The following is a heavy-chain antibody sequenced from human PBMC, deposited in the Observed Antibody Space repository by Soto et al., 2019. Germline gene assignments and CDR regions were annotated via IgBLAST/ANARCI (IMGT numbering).Heavy chain of an antibody. D-gene: IGHD3-10*01. Sequence: QVQLQESGPGLVKPSETLSLTCTVSGGSISSYYWSWIRQPPGKGLEWIRDIYYSGSTNYNPSLKSRVTISVDTSKNQFSLKLSSVTAADTAVYYCASRYGSAFDIWGQGTMVTVSS. CDR3: ASRYGSAFDI. J-gene: IGHJ3*02. CDR1: GGSISSYY. V-gene: IGHV4-59*08. CDR2: IYYSGST.